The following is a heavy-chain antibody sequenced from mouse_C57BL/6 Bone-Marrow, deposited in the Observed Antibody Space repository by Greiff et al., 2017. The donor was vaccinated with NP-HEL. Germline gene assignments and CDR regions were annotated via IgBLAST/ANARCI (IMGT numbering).Heavy chain of an antibody. V-gene: IGHV5-6*02. CDR2: ISRGGSYT. D-gene: IGHD4-1*01. CDR3: ARRPITGTFAY. CDR1: GYTFSSYG. J-gene: IGHJ3*01. Sequence: EVKLMESGGDLVKPGGSLKLSCAASGYTFSSYGMYWVRQTPDKRLEWVGSISRGGSYTYYTDSVKGRSTISGDNANNTLYLQMSSLKSEDTAKYYCARRPITGTFAYWGQGTLVTVSA.